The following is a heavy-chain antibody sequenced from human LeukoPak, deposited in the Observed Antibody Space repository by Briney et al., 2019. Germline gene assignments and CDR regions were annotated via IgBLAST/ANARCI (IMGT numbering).Heavy chain of an antibody. CDR2: INSDGSST. CDR1: GFTFSSYW. Sequence: GGSLRLSCAASGFTFSSYWMHWVRQAPGKGLVWVSRINSDGSSTSYADSVKGRFTISRDNAKNSLYLQMNSLRAEDTAVYYCARERAVAGRGDFDYWGQGTLVTVSS. CDR3: ARERAVAGRGDFDY. J-gene: IGHJ4*02. V-gene: IGHV3-74*01. D-gene: IGHD6-19*01.